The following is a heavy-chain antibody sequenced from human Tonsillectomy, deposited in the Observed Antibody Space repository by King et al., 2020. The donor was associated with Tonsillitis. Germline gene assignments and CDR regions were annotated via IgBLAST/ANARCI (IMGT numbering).Heavy chain of an antibody. J-gene: IGHJ4*02. CDR1: GYTFIDYY. V-gene: IGHV1-2*02. D-gene: IGHD2-15*01. CDR3: ARNLIVYSPPDN. Sequence: QLVQSGTEVKKPGASVKVSCKASGYTFIDYYIHWVRQAPGQGIEWMGWINPDSGGTRFAQKFQGRVTMTRDTSIDTAYMELTRLKCDDTAIYYCARNLIVYSPPDNWGQGTLVTVSS. CDR2: INPDSGGT.